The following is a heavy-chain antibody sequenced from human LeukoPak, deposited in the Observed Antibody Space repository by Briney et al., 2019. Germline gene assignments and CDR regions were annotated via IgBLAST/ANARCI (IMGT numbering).Heavy chain of an antibody. Sequence: SETLSLTCAVYGGSFSGYYWSWIRQPPGKGLEWIGEINHSGSTNYNPSLKSRVTISVDTSKNQFSLKLSSVTAADTAVYYCARREYSSPSWAYYFDYWGQGTLVTVSS. D-gene: IGHD6-6*01. V-gene: IGHV4-34*01. CDR2: INHSGST. J-gene: IGHJ4*02. CDR3: ARREYSSPSWAYYFDY. CDR1: GGSFSGYY.